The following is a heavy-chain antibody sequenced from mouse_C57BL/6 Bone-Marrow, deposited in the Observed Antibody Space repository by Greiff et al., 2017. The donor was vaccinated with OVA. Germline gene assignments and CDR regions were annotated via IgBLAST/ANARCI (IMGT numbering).Heavy chain of an antibody. J-gene: IGHJ4*01. D-gene: IGHD1-1*01. CDR2: ISNGGGST. V-gene: IGHV5-12*01. Sequence: EVQVVESGGGLVQPGGSLKLSCAAPGFTFSDYYMYWVRQTPEKRLEWVAYISNGGGSTYYPDTVKGRFTISRDNAKNTLYLQMSRLKSEDTAMYYCARLITTVVARAMDYWGQGTSVTVSS. CDR1: GFTFSDYY. CDR3: ARLITTVVARAMDY.